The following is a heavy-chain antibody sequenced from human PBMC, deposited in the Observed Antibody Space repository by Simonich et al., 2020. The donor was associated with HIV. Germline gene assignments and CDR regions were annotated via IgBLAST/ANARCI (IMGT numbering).Heavy chain of an antibody. CDR2: IRTYSGDT. V-gene: IGHV1-18*01. J-gene: IGHJ4*02. CDR3: ARGDPFFDY. CDR1: GYTFTNDG. Sequence: QVQLVQSGAEVKKPGASVKVSCKASGYTFTNDGITWVRQAPGQGPEYMGGIRTYSGDTNYAQKYRGRVTMTTDTSTSTAYMELRSLRSDDTAVYYCARGDPFFDYWGQGALVTVSS.